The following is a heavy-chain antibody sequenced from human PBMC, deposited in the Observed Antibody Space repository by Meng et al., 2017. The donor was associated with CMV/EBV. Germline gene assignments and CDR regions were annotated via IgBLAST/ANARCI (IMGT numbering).Heavy chain of an antibody. J-gene: IGHJ4*02. Sequence: VRLLQSGAEVKMPGSETKASTTGSACGFIGDCISWVRRAPGQRRQGWGWNSAYNGNTNYEQKLQSRDTMSTDTSTNTAYMELRSLRSDDTAVYYCARGSAMGATTFDYWGQGTLVTVSS. CDR1: ACGFIGDC. CDR3: ARGSAMGATTFDY. V-gene: IGHV1-18*01. CDR2: NSAYNGNT. D-gene: IGHD5-24*01.